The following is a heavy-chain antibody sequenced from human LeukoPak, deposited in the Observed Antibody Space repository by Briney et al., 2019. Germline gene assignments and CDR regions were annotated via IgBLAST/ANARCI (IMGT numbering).Heavy chain of an antibody. V-gene: IGHV3-23*01. Sequence: PGGSLRLSCPASGFTFSSYAMSWVRQAPGKGLEWVSAISGSGGSTYYADSVKGRFTISRDNSKNTLYLQMNSLRAEDTAVYYCAKDSRKRGGLGPYYFDYWGQGTLVTVSS. CDR3: AKDSRKRGGLGPYYFDY. CDR1: GFTFSSYA. D-gene: IGHD1-1*01. J-gene: IGHJ4*02. CDR2: ISGSGGST.